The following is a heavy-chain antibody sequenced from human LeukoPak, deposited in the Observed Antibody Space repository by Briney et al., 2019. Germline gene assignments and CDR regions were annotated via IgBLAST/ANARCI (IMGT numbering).Heavy chain of an antibody. J-gene: IGHJ5*02. D-gene: IGHD3-10*01. V-gene: IGHV3-66*01. Sequence: GGSLRLSCAASGFTVSSNYMSWVRQAPGKGLEWVSVIYSGGSTYYADSVKGRFTISRDNSKNTLYLQMNSLRAEDTAVYYCARDSVLLWFGELLGSGWFDPWGQGTLVTVSS. CDR2: IYSGGST. CDR3: ARDSVLLWFGELLGSGWFDP. CDR1: GFTVSSNY.